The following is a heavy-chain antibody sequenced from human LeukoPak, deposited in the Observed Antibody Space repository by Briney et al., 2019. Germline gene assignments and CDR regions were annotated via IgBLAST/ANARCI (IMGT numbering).Heavy chain of an antibody. V-gene: IGHV4-39*01. D-gene: IGHD2-2*01. Sequence: ASETLSLTCTVSGGSISSSEYFWGWVRQPPGKGLEWIGNIYYSGNTYNHPSLKSRVTVSLDTSKNQFSLKLSSVTAADTAVYYCASFPTNRYMTWFDPWGQGTLVTVPA. CDR1: GGSISSSEYF. J-gene: IGHJ5*02. CDR2: IYYSGNT. CDR3: ASFPTNRYMTWFDP.